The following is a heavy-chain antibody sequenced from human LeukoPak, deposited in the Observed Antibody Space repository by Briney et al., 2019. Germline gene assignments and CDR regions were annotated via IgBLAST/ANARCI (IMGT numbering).Heavy chain of an antibody. J-gene: IGHJ5*02. V-gene: IGHV4-38-2*02. D-gene: IGHD3-16*01. Sequence: SETLSLTCTVSGSFTGYLSMSYYWGWIRQPPGKGLEWIGSIRHDGHTYYNSSLKSRVTISVDTSKNQFSLNLTSVTAADTAVYYCARFTPQGYGWGGYNRFDPWGQGTLVTVSS. CDR1: GSFTGYLSMSYY. CDR2: IRHDGHT. CDR3: ARFTPQGYGWGGYNRFDP.